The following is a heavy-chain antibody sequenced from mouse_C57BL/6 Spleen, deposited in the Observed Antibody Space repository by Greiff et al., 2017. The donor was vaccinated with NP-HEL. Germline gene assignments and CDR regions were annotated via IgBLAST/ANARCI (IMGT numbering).Heavy chain of an antibody. V-gene: IGHV14-4*01. CDR3: TTRYYVSGGY. J-gene: IGHJ3*01. Sequence: EVQGVESGAELVRPGASVKLSCTASGFNIKDDYMHWVKQRPEQGLEWIGWIDPENGDTAYASKFQGKAPIPADTSSNTAYLQLRSLTSEDTAVYYSTTRYYVSGGYWGQGTLVTVSA. CDR2: IDPENGDT. D-gene: IGHD1-1*01. CDR1: GFNIKDDY.